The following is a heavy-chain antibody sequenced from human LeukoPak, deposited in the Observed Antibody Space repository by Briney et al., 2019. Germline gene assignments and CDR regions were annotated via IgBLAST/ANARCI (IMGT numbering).Heavy chain of an antibody. CDR1: GFTFSNAW. V-gene: IGHV3-15*01. J-gene: IGHJ4*02. CDR2: IKSKTDGGTT. Sequence: GGSLRLSCAASGFTFSNAWMSWVRQAPGKGLEWVGRIKSKTDGGTTDYAAPVKGRFTISRDDSKNTLYLQMNSLKTEDTAVYYCTTRAAAGLYYFDYWGQGTLVTVSS. CDR3: TTRAAAGLYYFDY. D-gene: IGHD6-13*01.